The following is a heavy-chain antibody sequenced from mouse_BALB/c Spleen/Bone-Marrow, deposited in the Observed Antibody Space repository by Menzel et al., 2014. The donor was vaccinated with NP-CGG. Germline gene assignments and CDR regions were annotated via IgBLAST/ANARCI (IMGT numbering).Heavy chain of an antibody. CDR1: GYSFSSYW. J-gene: IGHJ2*01. CDR2: IYPGDGET. CDR3: ARKYGDY. V-gene: IGHV1-80*01. Sequence: QVRLKESGAELVRPGSSVKISCKASGYSFSSYWMHWVKQRPGQGLEWIGQIYPGDGETNYNGKFKGNATLTATKSSNTAYMQLVGLTAEDCAISLCARKYGDYWGQGTTLTVSS. D-gene: IGHD2-10*02.